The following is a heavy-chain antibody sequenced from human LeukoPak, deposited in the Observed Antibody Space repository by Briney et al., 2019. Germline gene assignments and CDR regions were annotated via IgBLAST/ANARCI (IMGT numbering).Heavy chain of an antibody. CDR2: IFYSGST. V-gene: IGHV4-39*07. CDR1: GGSISSSSFY. D-gene: IGHD1-26*01. CDR3: SRESGAFCPFGY. J-gene: IGHJ4*02. Sequence: SETLSLTCTVSGGSISSSSFYWGWIRQPPGKGLEWIGTIFYSGSTWYNPSLNGRVTMSLDESSNQLSLNLTSVTAADTAIYYCSRESGAFCPFGYWGQGTLVIVPS.